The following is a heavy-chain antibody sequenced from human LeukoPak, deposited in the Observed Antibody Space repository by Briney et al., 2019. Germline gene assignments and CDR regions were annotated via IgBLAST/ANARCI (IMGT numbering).Heavy chain of an antibody. CDR2: IYYSGST. J-gene: IGHJ6*03. CDR3: ARDYYGSGSYAFEYYYYMDV. Sequence: GSLRLSCAASEFAFSFYWMSWIRQPPGKGLEWIGYIYYSGSTNYNPSLKSRVTISVDTSKNQFSLKLSSVTAADTAVYYCARDYYGSGSYAFEYYYYMDVWGKGTTVTVSS. V-gene: IGHV4-59*01. D-gene: IGHD3-10*01. CDR1: EFAFSFYW.